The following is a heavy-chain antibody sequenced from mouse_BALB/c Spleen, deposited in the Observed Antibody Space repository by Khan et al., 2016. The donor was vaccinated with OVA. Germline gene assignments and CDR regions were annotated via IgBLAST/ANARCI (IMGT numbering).Heavy chain of an antibody. Sequence: QLEESGPGLVKPSQSLSLTCTVTGYSITSDYAWNWIRQFPGNKLEGMVNISYSGTTSYNPSLKSRISITRDTSKNHFFLQLYSVTSEDTDTYYSARQNYYGYAMDYWGQGTSVTVSS. CDR3: ARQNYYGYAMDY. CDR2: ISYSGTT. V-gene: IGHV3-2*02. J-gene: IGHJ4*01. D-gene: IGHD1-1*01. CDR1: GYSITSDYA.